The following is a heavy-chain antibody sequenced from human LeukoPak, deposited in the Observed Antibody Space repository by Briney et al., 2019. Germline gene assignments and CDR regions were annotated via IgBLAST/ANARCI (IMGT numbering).Heavy chain of an antibody. J-gene: IGHJ4*02. Sequence: PGRSLRLSCAASGFTFSSYGMNWVRKAPGKGLEWVAVIRYDGSNKYYGDSVKGRFTISRDNSKNTVSLQMNSLRVEDTAVYYCARLGSSWSFDYWGQGTLVTVSS. CDR1: GFTFSSYG. D-gene: IGHD6-13*01. V-gene: IGHV3-33*01. CDR2: IRYDGSNK. CDR3: ARLGSSWSFDY.